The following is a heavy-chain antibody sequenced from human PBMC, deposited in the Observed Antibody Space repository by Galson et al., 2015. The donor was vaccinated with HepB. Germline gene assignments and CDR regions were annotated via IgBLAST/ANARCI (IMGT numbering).Heavy chain of an antibody. CDR1: GFTFSSYN. J-gene: IGHJ4*02. V-gene: IGHV3-48*02. D-gene: IGHD6-13*01. CDR3: ARVQNIAAAADY. CDR2: IGSRTSAI. Sequence: SLRLSCAASGFTFSSYNMNWVRQAPGKGLEWVSYIGSRTSAIFYADSVQGRCTISRDNAKNSVYLQMNSLRDEDTAVYYCARVQNIAAAADYWGQGTLVTFSS.